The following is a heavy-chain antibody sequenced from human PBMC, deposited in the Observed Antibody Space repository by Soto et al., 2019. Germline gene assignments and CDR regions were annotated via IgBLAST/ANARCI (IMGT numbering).Heavy chain of an antibody. CDR2: IHYSGST. CDR3: ARHRFGLDC. CDR1: GGSISSYY. V-gene: IGHV4-59*08. D-gene: IGHD3-10*01. Sequence: QVQLQESGPGLVKPSETLSLTCTVSGGSISSYYWSWIRQPPGKVLEWIGYIHYSGSTHYNPSLKSRYGISIDTSKTQFSLTLGSVTAADTAVYYCARHRFGLDCWGQGTLVTVSS. J-gene: IGHJ4*02.